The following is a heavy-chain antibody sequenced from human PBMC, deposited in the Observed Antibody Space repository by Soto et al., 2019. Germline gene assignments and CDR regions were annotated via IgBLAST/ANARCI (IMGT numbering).Heavy chain of an antibody. J-gene: IGHJ3*01. Sequence: QEQLVESGGGVVQPGTSLRLSCTASGFSCSTYAMYWVRQAPGKGLEWVAIISYDGSNAQYADSVKGRFTVARDNSKNTLFLQMHSLTAEDTAVYYCARDGGGFGELLLNSYDAFDLWGQGKLVTVSS. V-gene: IGHV3-30*04. D-gene: IGHD3-10*01. CDR3: ARDGGGFGELLLNSYDAFDL. CDR1: GFSCSTYA. CDR2: ISYDGSNA.